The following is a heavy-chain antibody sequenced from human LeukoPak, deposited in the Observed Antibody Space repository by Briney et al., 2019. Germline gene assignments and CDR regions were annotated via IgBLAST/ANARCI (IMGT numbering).Heavy chain of an antibody. CDR3: ARYDSSGYYFDY. Sequence: GGSLRLSCAASGFTFSNYGMHWVRQAPGKGLEWVAFIRYDGSNKYYADSVKGRFTISRDNSKNTLYLQMNSLRAEDTAVYYCARYDSSGYYFDYWGQGTLVTVSS. D-gene: IGHD3-22*01. CDR1: GFTFSNYG. J-gene: IGHJ4*02. V-gene: IGHV3-30*02. CDR2: IRYDGSNK.